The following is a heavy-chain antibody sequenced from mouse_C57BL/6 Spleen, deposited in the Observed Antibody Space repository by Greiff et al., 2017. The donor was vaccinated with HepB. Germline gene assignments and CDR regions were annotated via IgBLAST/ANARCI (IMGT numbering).Heavy chain of an antibody. J-gene: IGHJ2*01. CDR1: GFTFSNYW. CDR3: LQRFYYGSYFDY. Sequence: DVQLQESGGGLVQPGGSMKLSCVASGFTFSNYWMNWVRQSPEKGLEWVAQIRLKSDNYATHYAESVKGRFTISRDDSKSSVYLQMNNLRAEDTGMYYCLQRFYYGSYFDYWGQGTTLTVSS. D-gene: IGHD1-1*01. V-gene: IGHV6-3*01. CDR2: IRLKSDNYAT.